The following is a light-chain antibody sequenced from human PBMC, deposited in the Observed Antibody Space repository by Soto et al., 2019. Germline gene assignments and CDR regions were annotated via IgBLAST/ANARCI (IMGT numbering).Light chain of an antibody. J-gene: IGLJ1*01. CDR2: EVN. CDR3: NSFTTSSTYV. CDR1: SSDIGSYNR. Sequence: QSALTQPASVSGSPGQSITISCTGTSSDIGSYNRVSWYQQPPGTAPKFIIYEVNNRPSGVPDRFSGSKSGNTASLTISGLQAEDEADYYCNSFTTSSTYVFGTGTKVTVL. V-gene: IGLV2-18*02.